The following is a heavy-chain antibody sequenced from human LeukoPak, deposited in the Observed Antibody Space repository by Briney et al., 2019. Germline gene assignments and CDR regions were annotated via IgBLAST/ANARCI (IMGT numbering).Heavy chain of an antibody. Sequence: ASVKVSCKASGYTLTDYYMHWVRQAPGQGLEWMGWINPNTGGTDYTQKFQGRVTMTRDTSISTAYMELSRLRSDDAAVYYCVVKMGYCSSSRCLTGFDYWGQGTLVTVPS. CDR2: INPNTGGT. CDR3: VVKMGYCSSSRCLTGFDY. CDR1: GYTLTDYY. J-gene: IGHJ4*02. D-gene: IGHD2-2*01. V-gene: IGHV1-2*02.